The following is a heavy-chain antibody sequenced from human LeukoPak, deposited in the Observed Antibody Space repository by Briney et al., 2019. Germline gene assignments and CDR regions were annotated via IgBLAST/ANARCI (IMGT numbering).Heavy chain of an antibody. CDR3: ARSFSGSYYFDY. D-gene: IGHD3-10*01. Sequence: PSETLSLTCTVSGGSISSYYWSWIRQPPGKGLEWIGEINHSGSTNYNPSLESRVTISVDTSKNQFSLKLSSVTAADTAVYYCARSFSGSYYFDYWGQGTLVTVSS. CDR2: INHSGST. V-gene: IGHV4-34*01. CDR1: GGSISSYY. J-gene: IGHJ4*02.